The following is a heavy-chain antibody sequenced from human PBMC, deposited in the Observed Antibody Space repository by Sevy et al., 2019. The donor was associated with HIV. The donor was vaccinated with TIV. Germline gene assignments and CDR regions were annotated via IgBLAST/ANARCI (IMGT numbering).Heavy chain of an antibody. CDR3: ANEGQQLPYRRFDP. CDR2: ISSSSSYT. Sequence: GGSLRLSCAASGFTFSDYYMSWIRQAPGKGLEWVSYISSSSSYTNYADSVKGRFTISRDNSKNTLYLQMNSLRAEDTAVYYCANEGQQLPYRRFDPWGQGTLVTVSS. CDR1: GFTFSDYY. J-gene: IGHJ5*02. V-gene: IGHV3-11*03. D-gene: IGHD6-13*01.